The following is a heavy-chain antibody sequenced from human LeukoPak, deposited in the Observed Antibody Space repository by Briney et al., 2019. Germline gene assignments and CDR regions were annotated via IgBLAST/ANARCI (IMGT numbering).Heavy chain of an antibody. Sequence: KPSETLSLTCTVSGGSISSYYWSWIRQPAGKGLEWIGRIYTSGSTNYNPSLKSRVTMSVDTSKNQFSLKLSSVTAADTAVYYCARVRDDYGDYGAFDIWGQGTMVTVSS. V-gene: IGHV4-4*07. D-gene: IGHD4-17*01. CDR3: ARVRDDYGDYGAFDI. CDR2: IYTSGST. J-gene: IGHJ3*02. CDR1: GGSISSYY.